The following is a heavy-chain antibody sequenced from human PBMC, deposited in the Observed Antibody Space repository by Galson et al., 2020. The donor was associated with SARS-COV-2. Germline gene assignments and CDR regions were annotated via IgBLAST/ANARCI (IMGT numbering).Heavy chain of an antibody. CDR1: GITFSSFV. Sequence: GGSLRLSCAASGITFSSFVMAWVRQAPGKGLELVASITGSGGTRYHADSVKGRFTISRDNSNNRLSLQGDSLRAEDTAVYYCATVSSARSLDYWGQGTLVTVSS. CDR3: ATVSSARSLDY. CDR2: ITGSGGTR. V-gene: IGHV3-23*01. D-gene: IGHD3-3*01. J-gene: IGHJ4*02.